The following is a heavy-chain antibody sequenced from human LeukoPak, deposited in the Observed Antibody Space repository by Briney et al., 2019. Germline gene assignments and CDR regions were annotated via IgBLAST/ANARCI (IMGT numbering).Heavy chain of an antibody. V-gene: IGHV3-74*01. CDR1: GFAFNKYW. D-gene: IGHD3-22*01. Sequence: GGSLRLSCAASGFAFNKYWMHWVRQTPGKGLVWVSRINGDGSTTSYADSVKGGFTISRDNAKNTLYLQMSSLRAEDTAVYYCATGNYYDSRGYYTFGHWGQGTLVAVSS. J-gene: IGHJ4*02. CDR3: ATGNYYDSRGYYTFGH. CDR2: INGDGSTT.